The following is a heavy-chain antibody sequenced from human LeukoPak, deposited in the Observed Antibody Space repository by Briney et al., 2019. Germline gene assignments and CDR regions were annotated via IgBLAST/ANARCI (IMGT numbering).Heavy chain of an antibody. CDR1: GFTFSNAW. CDR2: IKSKTDGGTT. D-gene: IGHD6-13*01. Sequence: GGSLRLSCAASGFTFSNAWMSWVRQAPGKGLEWVGRIKSKTDGGTTDYAAPVKGRFTISRDDSKNTLYLQMNSLKTEDTAVYYCTTDPTSIAAAGTEWYWGQGTLVTVSS. V-gene: IGHV3-15*01. CDR3: TTDPTSIAAAGTEWY. J-gene: IGHJ4*02.